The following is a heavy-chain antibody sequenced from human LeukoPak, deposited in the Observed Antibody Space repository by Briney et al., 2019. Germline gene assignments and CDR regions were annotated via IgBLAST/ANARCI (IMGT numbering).Heavy chain of an antibody. V-gene: IGHV4-30-4*01. Sequence: SETLSLTCTVSGGSISSGDYYWSWIRQPPGKGLEWIGYIYYSGSTYYNPSLKSRVTISVDTSKNQFSLKLSSVTAADTAVYYCASEGVNPYGDSVFDYWGQGTLVTVSS. CDR1: GGSISSGDYY. CDR2: IYYSGST. D-gene: IGHD4-17*01. J-gene: IGHJ4*02. CDR3: ASEGVNPYGDSVFDY.